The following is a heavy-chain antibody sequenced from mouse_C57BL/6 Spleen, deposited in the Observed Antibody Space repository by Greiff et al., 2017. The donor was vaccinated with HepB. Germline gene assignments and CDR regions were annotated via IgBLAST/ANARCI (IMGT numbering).Heavy chain of an antibody. D-gene: IGHD1-1*01. CDR1: GYAFSSYW. CDR2: IYPGDGDT. Sequence: VQLQQSGAELVKPGASVKISCKASGYAFSSYWMNWVKQRPGKGLEWIGQIYPGDGDTNYNGKFKGKATLTADKSSSTAYMQLSSLTSEDSAVYFCARRGYGSSHWYFDVWGTGTTVTVSS. CDR3: ARRGYGSSHWYFDV. J-gene: IGHJ1*03. V-gene: IGHV1-80*01.